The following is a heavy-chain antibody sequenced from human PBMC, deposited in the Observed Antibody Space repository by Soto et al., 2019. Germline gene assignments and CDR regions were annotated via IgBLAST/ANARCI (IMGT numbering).Heavy chain of an antibody. CDR3: ARSFDYDILTGYTADY. V-gene: IGHV1-18*01. Sequence: QVPLVQSGAEVKKPGASVKVSCKASGYTFTSYGISWVRQAPGQGLEWMGWISAYNGNTNYAQKLQGRVTMTTDTSTSTAYMELRSLRSDATAVYYCARSFDYDILTGYTADYWGQGTLATVSS. CDR2: ISAYNGNT. J-gene: IGHJ4*02. CDR1: GYTFTSYG. D-gene: IGHD3-9*01.